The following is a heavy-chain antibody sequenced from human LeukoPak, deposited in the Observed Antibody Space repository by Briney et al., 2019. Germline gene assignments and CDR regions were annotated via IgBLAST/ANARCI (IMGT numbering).Heavy chain of an antibody. CDR2: INPSGGST. Sequence: GASVKVSCKASGYTFTSYYMHWVRQAPGQGLEWMGIINPSGGSTSYAQKFQGRVTMTRDMSTSTVYMELSSLRSEDTAVYYCARVPREGPPQYWYFDLWGRGTLVTVSS. D-gene: IGHD1-26*01. V-gene: IGHV1-46*01. CDR1: GYTFTSYY. J-gene: IGHJ2*01. CDR3: ARVPREGPPQYWYFDL.